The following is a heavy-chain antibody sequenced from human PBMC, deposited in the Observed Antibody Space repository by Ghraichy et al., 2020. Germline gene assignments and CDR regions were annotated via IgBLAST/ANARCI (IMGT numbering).Heavy chain of an antibody. CDR1: GFTFSSYA. CDR3: AKRGRYVVPAEGYFDY. V-gene: IGHV3-23*01. D-gene: IGHD2-2*01. CDR2: ISDSGGST. Sequence: GESLNISCAASGFTFSSYAMRWVRQAPGKGLEWVSVISDSGGSTYYADSVQGRFTISRDNSKNTLYLQMNSLRAEDTAVYYCAKRGRYVVPAEGYFDYWGQGTLVTVSS. J-gene: IGHJ4*02.